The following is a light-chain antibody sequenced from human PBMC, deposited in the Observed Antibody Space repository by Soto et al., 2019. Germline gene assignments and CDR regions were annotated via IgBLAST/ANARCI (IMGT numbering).Light chain of an antibody. J-gene: IGKJ1*01. CDR1: QGIRSA. Sequence: AIQVTQSPSSLSASGGDSVTIPCRTSQGIRSALAWYQQKPGKAPKLLIYAASTLQSGVPSKFSGSGYGTEFTLTISSLQTDDFATYYCQHYNSYSEAFGQGTKVDIK. CDR3: QHYNSYSEA. CDR2: AAS. V-gene: IGKV1-13*02.